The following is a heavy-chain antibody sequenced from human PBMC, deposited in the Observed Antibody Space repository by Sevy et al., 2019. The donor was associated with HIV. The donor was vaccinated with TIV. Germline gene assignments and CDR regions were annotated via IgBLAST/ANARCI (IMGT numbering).Heavy chain of an antibody. J-gene: IGHJ4*02. CDR2: INPDSGGP. CDR3: VRDDRDGYFEY. CDR1: GYTFTGYY. V-gene: IGHV1-2*02. Sequence: ASVKVSCKASGYTFTGYYMHWMRQAPGQGLEWMGWINPDSGGPTYAPKFHGRVTLTRDMSISTAYMDLSRLKSDDTAVYYCVRDDRDGYFEYWGQGTLVTVSS.